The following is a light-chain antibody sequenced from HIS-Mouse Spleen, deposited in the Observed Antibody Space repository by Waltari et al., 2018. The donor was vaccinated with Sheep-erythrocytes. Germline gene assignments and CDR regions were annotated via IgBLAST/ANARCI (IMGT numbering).Light chain of an antibody. CDR3: LQDYNYPYT. J-gene: IGKJ2*01. Sequence: AIQMTQSPSSLSASVGASVTITCRASQGIRNDLGWYQQKPGKAPKLLIYAASSLQSGVPSRFSGSGSGTDFTLTISSLQPEDFATYYCLQDYNYPYTFGQGTKLEIK. CDR1: QGIRND. CDR2: AAS. V-gene: IGKV1-6*01.